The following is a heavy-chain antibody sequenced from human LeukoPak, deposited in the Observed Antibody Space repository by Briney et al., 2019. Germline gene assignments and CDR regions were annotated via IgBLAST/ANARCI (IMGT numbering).Heavy chain of an antibody. J-gene: IGHJ4*02. V-gene: IGHV1-69*13. D-gene: IGHD3-22*01. Sequence: ASVKVSCKASGGTFSSYAISWVRQAPGQGLEWMGGIIPIFGTANYAQKFQGRVTITADESTSTAYMELSSLRSEDTAVYYCAGGYYYDSSGILGYWGQGTLVTVSS. CDR1: GGTFSSYA. CDR2: IIPIFGTA. CDR3: AGGYYYDSSGILGY.